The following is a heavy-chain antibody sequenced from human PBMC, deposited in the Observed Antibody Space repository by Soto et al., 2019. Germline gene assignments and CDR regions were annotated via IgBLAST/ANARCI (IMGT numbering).Heavy chain of an antibody. CDR2: ISYDGSNK. Sequence: GGSLRLSCAASGFIFSSYAMHWVRQAPGKGLEWVAVISYDGSNKYYADSVKGRFTISRDNSKNTLYLQMNSLRAEDTAVYYCARGGPYSYGLMTNYYYYGMDVWGQGTTVTVSS. CDR1: GFIFSSYA. J-gene: IGHJ6*02. CDR3: ARGGPYSYGLMTNYYYYGMDV. V-gene: IGHV3-30-3*01. D-gene: IGHD5-18*01.